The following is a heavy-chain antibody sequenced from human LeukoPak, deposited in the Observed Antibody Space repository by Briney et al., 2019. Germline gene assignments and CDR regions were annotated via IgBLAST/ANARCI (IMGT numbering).Heavy chain of an antibody. Sequence: PPETLSLTCSVSGDSISTYHWNWIRKTPGKGLEWIGYMQSTGNSNYNPSLKSRVNIFVDTSKNQFVLNLRSVTAADTAVYYCARDKRHSYGRYFDPWGQGMLVTVSS. CDR1: GDSISTYH. D-gene: IGHD5-18*01. J-gene: IGHJ4*02. CDR3: ARDKRHSYGRYFDP. CDR2: MQSTGNS. V-gene: IGHV4-59*01.